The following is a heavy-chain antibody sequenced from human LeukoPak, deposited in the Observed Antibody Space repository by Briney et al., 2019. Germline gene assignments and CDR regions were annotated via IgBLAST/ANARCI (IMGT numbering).Heavy chain of an antibody. D-gene: IGHD3-3*01. J-gene: IGHJ4*02. CDR3: AGRFLEWLLDY. V-gene: IGHV4-34*01. CDR1: GGSFSGYY. CDR2: INHSGST. Sequence: SETLSLTCAVYGGSFSGYYWSWIRQPPGKGLEWIGEINHSGSTNYNPSLKSRVTISVDTSKNQFSLKLSSVTAADTAIYYCAGRFLEWLLDYWGQGTLVTVSS.